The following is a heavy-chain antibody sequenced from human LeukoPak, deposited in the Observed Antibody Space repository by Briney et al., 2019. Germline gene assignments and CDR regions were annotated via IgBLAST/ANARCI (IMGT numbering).Heavy chain of an antibody. CDR2: ITASGGRT. CDR3: AKGHSAYGTGFDY. CDR1: GFTFSSYA. J-gene: IGHJ4*02. Sequence: KTGGSLRLSCAASGFTFSSYAMSWVRQAPGKGLEWVSGITASGGRTYYAESVKGRLTISRDNSNNTLYLQMNSLRAEDTAVYYCAKGHSAYGTGFDYWGQGTLVTVSS. V-gene: IGHV3-23*01. D-gene: IGHD5-12*01.